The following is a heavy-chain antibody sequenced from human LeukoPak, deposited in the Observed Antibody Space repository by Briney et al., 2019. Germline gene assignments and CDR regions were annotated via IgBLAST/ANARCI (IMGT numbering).Heavy chain of an antibody. CDR2: LYWNDVR. CDR1: GFSLSTSGVG. CDR3: VHRRAAAARGWFDP. Sequence: SGLTLVNPTQTLTLTCTFSGFSLSTSGVGVGWIRQPPGEALEWLALLYWNDVRRYSPSLQSRLTITKDTSKNQVVLTMTNMDPVDTATYYCVHRRAAAARGWFDPWGQGTLVTVSS. D-gene: IGHD6-13*01. J-gene: IGHJ5*02. V-gene: IGHV2-5*01.